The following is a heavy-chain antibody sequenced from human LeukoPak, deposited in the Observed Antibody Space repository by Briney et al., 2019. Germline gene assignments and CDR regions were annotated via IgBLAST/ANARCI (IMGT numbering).Heavy chain of an antibody. D-gene: IGHD1-26*01. J-gene: IGHJ4*02. V-gene: IGHV4-61*01. CDR2: IYYSGTT. CDR3: ARGFGGATTSFDY. CDR1: GGSVSSGTYY. Sequence: SKTLSLTCTVSGGSVSSGTYYWSWIRQPPGKGLEWIGYIYYSGTTNYNPSLKSRVTISIDTSRNQFSLKLSSVTAADTAVYYCARGFGGATTSFDYWGQGTLVTVSS.